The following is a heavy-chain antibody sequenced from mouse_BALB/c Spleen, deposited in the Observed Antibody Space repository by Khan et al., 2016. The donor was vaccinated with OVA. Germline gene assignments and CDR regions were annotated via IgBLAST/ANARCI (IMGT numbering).Heavy chain of an antibody. V-gene: IGHV3-2*02. CDR2: ISSTGST. CDR3: ARSLYYSYGYALDC. J-gene: IGHJ4*01. CDR1: GYSITSDYA. D-gene: IGHD2-12*01. Sequence: EVQLQESGPGLVKPSQSLSLTCTVTGYSITSDYAWNWIRQFPGNKLEWMGYISSTGSTSYNPSLKSRISITRDTFKNQFFLQLKSVTTEDTATYYCARSLYYSYGYALDCWGRGTSVTVSS.